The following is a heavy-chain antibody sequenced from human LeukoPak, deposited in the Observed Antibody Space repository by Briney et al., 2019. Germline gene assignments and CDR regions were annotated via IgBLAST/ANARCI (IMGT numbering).Heavy chain of an antibody. CDR2: IYYSGST. Sequence: SETLSLTCTVSGGSISSSSYYWGWIRQPPGKGLEWIGSIYYSGSTYYNPSLKSRVTISVDTSKNQFSLKLSSVTAADTAVYYCARGHSSGWYPGGYWGQGTLVTVSS. CDR1: GGSISSSSYY. J-gene: IGHJ4*02. CDR3: ARGHSSGWYPGGY. V-gene: IGHV4-39*07. D-gene: IGHD6-19*01.